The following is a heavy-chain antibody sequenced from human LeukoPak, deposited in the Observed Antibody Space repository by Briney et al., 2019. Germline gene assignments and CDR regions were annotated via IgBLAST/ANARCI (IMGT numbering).Heavy chain of an antibody. J-gene: IGHJ4*02. Sequence: GGSLRLSCSASGFTFSTYWMSWVRQAPGKGLEWVANMRRDGNEIYYLDSVRGRFTISRDNAKNSLYLQMNSLTVDDTAVYFCAKERQTGDYFTSDYWGQGTLVTVSS. CDR1: GFTFSTYW. CDR3: AKERQTGDYFTSDY. V-gene: IGHV3-7*03. CDR2: MRRDGNEI. D-gene: IGHD4-17*01.